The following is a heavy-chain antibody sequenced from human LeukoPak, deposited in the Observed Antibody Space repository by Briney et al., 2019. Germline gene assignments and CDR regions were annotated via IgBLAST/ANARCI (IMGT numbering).Heavy chain of an antibody. D-gene: IGHD6-6*01. CDR1: GFTFSSYA. CDR2: ISGSGFT. V-gene: IGHV3-23*01. CDR3: ARGLYSSSP. Sequence: GGSLRLSCAASGFTFSSYAMSWVRQAPGKGLEWVSAISGSGFTYYADSVMGRFTISRDNSKNTLYLQMNSLRAEVTAVYYCARGLYSSSPWGQGTLVTVSS. J-gene: IGHJ4*02.